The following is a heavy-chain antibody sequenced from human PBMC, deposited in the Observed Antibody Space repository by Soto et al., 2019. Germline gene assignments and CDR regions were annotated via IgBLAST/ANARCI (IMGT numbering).Heavy chain of an antibody. J-gene: IGHJ4*02. V-gene: IGHV3-30*18. CDR1: GFTFSSYG. Sequence: QVQLVESGGGVVQPGRSLRLSCAASGFTFSSYGMHWVRQAPGKGLEGVAVISYDGINKYYPDSVKGRFTISRDNSKHPQYLQMNRLRTEDMAVYYCAKDRYKWNYEEYFDYWGQGPLVIVSS. CDR2: ISYDGINK. D-gene: IGHD1-7*01. CDR3: AKDRYKWNYEEYFDY.